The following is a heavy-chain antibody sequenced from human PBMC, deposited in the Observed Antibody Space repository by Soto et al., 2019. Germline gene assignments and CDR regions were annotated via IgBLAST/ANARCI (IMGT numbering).Heavy chain of an antibody. Sequence: GESLKISCKASGYTFTSSWIGWVRQMPGKGLEWMGRIDPSDSYTNYSPSFQGHVTISADKSISTSYLQWSSLKASDTAMYYCARLYSYYYGMDVWGQGTTVTVSS. CDR2: IDPSDSYT. CDR1: GYTFTSSW. V-gene: IGHV5-10-1*01. J-gene: IGHJ6*02. CDR3: ARLYSYYYGMDV.